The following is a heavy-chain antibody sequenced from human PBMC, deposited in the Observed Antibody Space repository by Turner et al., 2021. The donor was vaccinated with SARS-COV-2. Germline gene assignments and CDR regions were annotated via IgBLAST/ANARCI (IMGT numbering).Heavy chain of an antibody. Sequence: QVQLVVSVGGVVQPGRSLRLSCAASGFTFSSYGMHWVRQAPGKGLEWGAVTSYDGSNKYYADSVKGRFTISRDNSKNTLYLQMNSLRAEDTAVYYCAKQQGLYSNPMYYFDYWGQGTLVTVSS. CDR2: TSYDGSNK. J-gene: IGHJ4*02. CDR3: AKQQGLYSNPMYYFDY. V-gene: IGHV3-30*18. D-gene: IGHD4-4*01. CDR1: GFTFSSYG.